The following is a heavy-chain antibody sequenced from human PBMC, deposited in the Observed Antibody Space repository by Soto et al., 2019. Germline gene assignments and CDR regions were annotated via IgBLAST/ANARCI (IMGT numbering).Heavy chain of an antibody. D-gene: IGHD2-15*01. J-gene: IGHJ4*02. Sequence: SETLSLTCTVSGASISGFYWSWIRKSAGKGLEWIGRIYATGTTDYNPSLKSRVMMSVDTSKKQFSLKLSFVTAADTAFYYCARARALFLPVVSRGPKVFDYCGRGIQVTVSS. CDR2: IYATGTT. V-gene: IGHV4-4*07. CDR3: ARARALFLPVVSRGPKVFDY. CDR1: GASISGFY.